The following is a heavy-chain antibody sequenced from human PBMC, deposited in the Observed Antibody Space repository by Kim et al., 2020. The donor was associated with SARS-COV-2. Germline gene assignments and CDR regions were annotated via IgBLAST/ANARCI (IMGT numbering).Heavy chain of an antibody. CDR3: AKDSGSYYWYFDL. D-gene: IGHD1-26*01. J-gene: IGHJ2*01. Sequence: YADSVKGRFTISRDNSMNTLYLQMNSLRAEDTAVYYCAKDSGSYYWYFDLWGRGTLVTVSS. V-gene: IGHV3-23*01.